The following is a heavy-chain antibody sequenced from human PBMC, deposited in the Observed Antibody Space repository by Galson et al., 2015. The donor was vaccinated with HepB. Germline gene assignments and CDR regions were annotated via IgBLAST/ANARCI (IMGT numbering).Heavy chain of an antibody. CDR3: LRGAKVPVVYHYHGMDV. Sequence: SLRLSCAASGFTFSSYAMTWVRQAPGKGLEWVSAISGGGGNTYYAESVKGRFTISRDKSKSTLYLQMNSLRAEDTAVYYCLRGAKVPVVYHYHGMDVWGQGTTVIVSS. CDR2: ISGGGGNT. V-gene: IGHV3-23*01. J-gene: IGHJ6*02. D-gene: IGHD2-2*01. CDR1: GFTFSSYA.